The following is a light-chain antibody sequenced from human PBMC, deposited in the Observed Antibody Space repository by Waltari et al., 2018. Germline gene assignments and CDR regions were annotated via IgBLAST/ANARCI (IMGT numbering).Light chain of an antibody. CDR2: GVS. V-gene: IGLV2-14*01. J-gene: IGLJ2*01. Sequence: QSAPTQPPSVSGSPGQSVTISCTGPSSDVDDSNYVSWYQQHPGKVPKLMIYGVSNRPSGVSDRFSGSKSGNTASLTISGLQAEDEADYYCCSYTTSSTLLFGGGTRLTVL. CDR3: CSYTTSSTLL. CDR1: SSDVDDSNY.